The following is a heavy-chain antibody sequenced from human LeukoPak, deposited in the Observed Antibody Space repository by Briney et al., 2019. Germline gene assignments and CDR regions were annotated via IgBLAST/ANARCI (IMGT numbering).Heavy chain of an antibody. CDR1: GFTFSSYS. CDR2: ISSSSYI. D-gene: IGHD2-2*01. Sequence: GSLRLSCAASGFTFSSYSMNWVRQAPGKGLEWVSSISSSSYIYYADSVKGRFTISRDNAKNSLYLQMNSLRAEDTAVYYCARERDLKGVPAAYFDYWGQGTLVTVSS. J-gene: IGHJ4*02. V-gene: IGHV3-21*01. CDR3: ARERDLKGVPAAYFDY.